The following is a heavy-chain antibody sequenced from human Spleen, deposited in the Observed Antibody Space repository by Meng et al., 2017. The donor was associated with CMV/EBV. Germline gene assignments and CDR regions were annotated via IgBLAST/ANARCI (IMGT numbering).Heavy chain of an antibody. CDR3: ARGPSLDSSGYSAYYY. D-gene: IGHD3-22*01. J-gene: IGHJ4*02. Sequence: SETLSLTCTVSGYSISTGYYWSWIRQPPGKGLEWIGKINHSGSTNYNPSLKSRVTISVDTSKNQFSLILSSLTAADTAVYYCARGPSLDSSGYSAYYYWGQGTLVTVSS. V-gene: IGHV4-38-2*02. CDR1: GYSISTGYY. CDR2: INHSGST.